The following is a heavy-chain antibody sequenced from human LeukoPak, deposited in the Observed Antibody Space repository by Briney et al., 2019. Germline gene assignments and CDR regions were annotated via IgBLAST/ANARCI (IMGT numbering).Heavy chain of an antibody. V-gene: IGHV1-8*03. D-gene: IGHD3-10*01. CDR1: GYTFTSYD. Sequence: GASVKVFCKASGYTFTSYDINWVRQAPGQGLEWMGWMNPNSGNTVYAQKFQGRVTITRNTSISTAYMELSSLRSEDTAVYYCARDLFYSVSGTYYNVGRVFNYWGQGTLVTVSS. CDR2: MNPNSGNT. CDR3: ARDLFYSVSGTYYNVGRVFNY. J-gene: IGHJ4*02.